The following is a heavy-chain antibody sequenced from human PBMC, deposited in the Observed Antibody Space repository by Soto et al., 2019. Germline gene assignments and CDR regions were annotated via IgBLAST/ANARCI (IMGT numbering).Heavy chain of an antibody. D-gene: IGHD1-26*01. V-gene: IGHV4-59*08. CDR1: GGSTSSYY. CDR2: IYYSGST. J-gene: IGHJ4*02. CDR3: ARWENQQEVTPPFDY. Sequence: SSETLSLTCSVSGGSTSSYYWSWIRQPPGKGLEWIGYIYYSGSTYYNPSLKSRVTISVDTSKNQFSLKLSSVTAADTAVYYCARWENQQEVTPPFDYWGQGTLVTVSS.